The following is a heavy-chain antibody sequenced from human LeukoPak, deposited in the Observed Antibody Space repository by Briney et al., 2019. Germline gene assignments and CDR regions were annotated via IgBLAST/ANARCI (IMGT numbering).Heavy chain of an antibody. V-gene: IGHV3-23*01. D-gene: IGHD6-6*01. CDR3: AKGSSSSRPYFFDH. CDR2: VTDDGYST. Sequence: GGSLRLSCAASGFTFNNYAMAWVRQAPGKGLDWVSAVTDDGYSTYYADSVKGRFTISRDNSKSTLYLQMNSLRADDTAIYYCAKGSSSSRPYFFDHWAPGTLVTVSS. CDR1: GFTFNNYA. J-gene: IGHJ4*02.